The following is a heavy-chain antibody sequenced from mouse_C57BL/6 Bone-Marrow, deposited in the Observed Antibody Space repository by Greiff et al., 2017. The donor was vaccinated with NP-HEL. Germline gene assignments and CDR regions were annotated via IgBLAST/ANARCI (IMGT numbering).Heavy chain of an antibody. CDR1: GYAFSSSW. CDR3: ARNYYGSSYDFDV. Sequence: VKLQESGPELVKPGASVKISCKASGYAFSSSWMNWVKQRPGKGLEWIGRIYPGDGDTNYNGKFKGKATLTADKSSSTAYMQLSSLTSEDSAVYFCARNYYGSSYDFDVWGTGTTVTVSS. J-gene: IGHJ1*03. V-gene: IGHV1-82*01. D-gene: IGHD1-1*01. CDR2: IYPGDGDT.